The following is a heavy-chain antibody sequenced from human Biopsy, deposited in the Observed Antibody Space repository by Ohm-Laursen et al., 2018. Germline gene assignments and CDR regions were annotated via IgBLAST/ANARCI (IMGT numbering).Heavy chain of an antibody. D-gene: IGHD6-19*01. V-gene: IGHV3-15*05. CDR2: VKSNANGGTT. J-gene: IGHJ4*02. CDR1: GFTFTHAW. CDR3: TAGIPGLSRSSDY. Sequence: SLRLSCAASGFTFTHAWMSWVRQAPGKGLECVALVKSNANGGTTEYPAPVEGRFSISRDDSRNTVYLHMSSLNTNDTAMYFCTAGIPGLSRSSDYWGQGTLVTVSS.